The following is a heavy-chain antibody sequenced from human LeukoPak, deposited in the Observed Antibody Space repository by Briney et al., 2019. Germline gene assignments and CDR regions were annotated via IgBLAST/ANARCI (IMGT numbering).Heavy chain of an antibody. V-gene: IGHV3-33*03. CDR3: ALIGRYDYVWGSYRYAADY. CDR2: IWYDGSNK. J-gene: IGHJ4*02. Sequence: GGSLRLFCAASGFTFSSYGMHWVRQAPGKGLEGVAVIWYDGSNKYYADSVKGSFTICRNNSKHTLYLQMNSLRAEDTAVYYCALIGRYDYVWGSYRYAADYWGQGTLVTVSS. D-gene: IGHD3-16*02. CDR1: GFTFSSYG.